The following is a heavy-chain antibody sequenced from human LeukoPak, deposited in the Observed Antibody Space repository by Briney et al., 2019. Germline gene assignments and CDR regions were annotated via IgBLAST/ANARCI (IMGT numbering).Heavy chain of an antibody. Sequence: PSETLSLTCTVSGGSISSSSYYWGWIRQPPGKGLEWIGSIYYSGSTYYNPSLKSRVTISVDTSKNQFSLKLSSVTAADTAVYYCARDSYYYDSSGYYYGTTDYWGQGTLVTVSS. CDR2: IYYSGST. CDR1: GGSISSSSYY. D-gene: IGHD3-22*01. J-gene: IGHJ4*02. V-gene: IGHV4-39*07. CDR3: ARDSYYYDSSGYYYGTTDY.